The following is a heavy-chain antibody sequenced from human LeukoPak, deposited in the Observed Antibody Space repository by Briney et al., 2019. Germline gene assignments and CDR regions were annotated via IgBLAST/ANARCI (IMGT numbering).Heavy chain of an antibody. Sequence: SETLSLTCPVSGVSIGIYYWSWIRQPPGKGLEWIAFISYSGSTNYNPSLKSRASISLDTSKNLCSLRLSSVTAADTAVYYCARHAIYSGGYSFWFDPWGLGTLVTVSS. D-gene: IGHD1-26*01. CDR2: ISYSGST. CDR1: GVSIGIYY. V-gene: IGHV4-59*08. J-gene: IGHJ5*02. CDR3: ARHAIYSGGYSFWFDP.